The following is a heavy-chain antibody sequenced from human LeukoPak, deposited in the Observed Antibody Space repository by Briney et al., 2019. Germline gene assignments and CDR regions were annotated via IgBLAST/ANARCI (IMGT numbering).Heavy chain of an antibody. CDR1: GFTFSNYE. CDR3: ARAVAGTPIDY. Sequence: GGSLRLSCAASGFTFSNYEMNWVRQAPGKGQEWVSYISNSGTTIYYTDSVKGRFTISRDNAQNSLYLQMNSLRAEDTAVYYCARAVAGTPIDYWGQGTLVTVSS. D-gene: IGHD6-19*01. CDR2: ISNSGTTI. V-gene: IGHV3-48*03. J-gene: IGHJ4*02.